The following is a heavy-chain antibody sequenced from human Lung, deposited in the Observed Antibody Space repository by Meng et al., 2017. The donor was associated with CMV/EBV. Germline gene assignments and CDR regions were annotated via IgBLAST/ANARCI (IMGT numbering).Heavy chain of an antibody. CDR3: TRQYSNSYHSDY. CDR1: GGSLSGYY. J-gene: IGHJ4*02. V-gene: IGHV4-34*01. D-gene: IGHD6-6*01. Sequence: CGIYGGSLSGYYWSWIRQTPGKGLEWIGEVRHSGDITNYNPSLKSRVTISVDTSKKQFFLKLSDVTAADTAVYYCTRQYSNSYHSDYWGQGTLVTVSS. CDR2: VRHSGDIT.